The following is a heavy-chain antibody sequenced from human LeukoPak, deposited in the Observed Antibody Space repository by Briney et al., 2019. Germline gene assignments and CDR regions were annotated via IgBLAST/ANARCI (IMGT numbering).Heavy chain of an antibody. CDR1: GFTFSDHF. J-gene: IGHJ4*02. Sequence: PGGSLSLSCAVSGFTFSDHFLDWVRQAPGKGLEWVGRSRNKAKSYTTEYAASVKGRFTISRDDSKNSLYLQMNSLKTEDTAVYYCVRVGSVAGSDYLDYWAREPWSPSPQ. D-gene: IGHD6-19*01. CDR2: SRNKAKSYTT. V-gene: IGHV3-72*01. CDR3: VRVGSVAGSDYLDY.